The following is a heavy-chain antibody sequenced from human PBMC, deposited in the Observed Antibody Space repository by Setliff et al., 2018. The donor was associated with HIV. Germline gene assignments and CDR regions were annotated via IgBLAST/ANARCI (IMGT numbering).Heavy chain of an antibody. V-gene: IGHV4-39*07. D-gene: IGHD1-1*01. Sequence: LSLTCTVSGGSISSSNYYWGWIRLPPGKRLEWIGSIYYSGSTNYNPSLKSRVTIAVDTSKNQFSLKLRSVTATATAVYYCARDLRGTHSSDYWGQGTLVTVSS. CDR1: GGSISSSNYY. CDR3: ARDLRGTHSSDY. CDR2: IYYSGST. J-gene: IGHJ4*02.